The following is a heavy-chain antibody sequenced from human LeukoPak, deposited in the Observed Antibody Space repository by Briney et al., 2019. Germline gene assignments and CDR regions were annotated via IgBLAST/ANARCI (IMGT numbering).Heavy chain of an antibody. CDR2: ISAYNGNT. CDR1: GYTFTSYG. Sequence: GASVKVSCKASGYTFTSYGISWVRQAPGQGLEWMGWISAYNGNTNYAQKLQGRVTMTTDTSTSTAYMELSSLRSDDTAVYYCARDLNGYSYGYDAFDIWGQGTMVTVSS. V-gene: IGHV1-18*01. J-gene: IGHJ3*02. D-gene: IGHD5-18*01. CDR3: ARDLNGYSYGYDAFDI.